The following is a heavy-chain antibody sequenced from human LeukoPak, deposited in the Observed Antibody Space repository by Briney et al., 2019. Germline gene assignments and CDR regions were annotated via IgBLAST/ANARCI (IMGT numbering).Heavy chain of an antibody. Sequence: GGSLRLSCVATGLSFSSFAMSWVRQGPARGLEWVSSIRGNGETFYGDSVKGRFTLYSDSSTNTVYFQLNNLRVEDTAIYYCARASWVSTTDAVRWGQGTLVTVSS. CDR3: ARASWVSTTDAVR. CDR2: IRGNGET. J-gene: IGHJ4*02. D-gene: IGHD1-14*01. V-gene: IGHV3-23*01. CDR1: GLSFSSFA.